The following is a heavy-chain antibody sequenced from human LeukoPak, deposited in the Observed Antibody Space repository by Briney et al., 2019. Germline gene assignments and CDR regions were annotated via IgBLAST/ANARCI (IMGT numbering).Heavy chain of an antibody. Sequence: ASVKVSCKASGYTFTSYYMHWVRQAPGQGLEWMGIINPSGGSTSYAQKFQGRVTMTRDTSTSTVYMELSSLRAEDTAVYYCARAYLDWGGVSVCDYWGQGTLVTVSS. V-gene: IGHV1-46*01. D-gene: IGHD3-9*01. CDR2: INPSGGST. J-gene: IGHJ4*02. CDR3: ARAYLDWGGVSVCDY. CDR1: GYTFTSYY.